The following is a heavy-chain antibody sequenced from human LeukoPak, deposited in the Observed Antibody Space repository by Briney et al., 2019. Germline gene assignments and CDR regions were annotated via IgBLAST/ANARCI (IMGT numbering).Heavy chain of an antibody. V-gene: IGHV2-5*05. Sequence: SGPTLVEPTQTLTLTCTFSGFSLTSSPVGVGWIRQPPGKALEWLAVIYWDDDKRYGPSLRSRLTITKATSNNHVVLTMSNMDPVDTATYYCAHRVPRGGSWNEAIFDYWGQGLLVTVSS. J-gene: IGHJ4*02. D-gene: IGHD1-1*01. CDR1: GFSLTSSPVG. CDR2: IYWDDDK. CDR3: AHRVPRGGSWNEAIFDY.